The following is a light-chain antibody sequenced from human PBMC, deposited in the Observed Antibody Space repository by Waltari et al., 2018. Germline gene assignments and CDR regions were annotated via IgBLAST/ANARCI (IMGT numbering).Light chain of an antibody. CDR1: QTVRTN. CDR2: DTY. V-gene: IGKV3-15*01. J-gene: IGKJ1*01. CDR3: QQYIDRPAT. Sequence: EVVLTQSPATLSVSPGESVTLSCRASQTVRTNVAWYQQRPGQAPRLLIYDTYTRATGVPARFRGSGSETEFTLAISGLQSEDCAVYSCQQYIDRPATFGQGTRVEVK.